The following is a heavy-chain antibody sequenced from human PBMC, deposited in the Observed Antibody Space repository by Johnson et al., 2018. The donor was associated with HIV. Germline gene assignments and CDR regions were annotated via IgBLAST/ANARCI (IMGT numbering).Heavy chain of an antibody. CDR3: AKEVPDKFDV. CDR2: IYTGGAT. J-gene: IGHJ3*01. CDR1: GFTVSSNY. V-gene: IGHV3-66*01. Sequence: VQLVESGGGLVQPGGSLRLSCAASGFTVSSNYMSWVRQAPGKGLEWVSIIYTGGATHYADSVRGRFSISRDNSKNTVYLQMNSLRPEDTALYYCAKEVPDKFDVWGQGTMVTVSS.